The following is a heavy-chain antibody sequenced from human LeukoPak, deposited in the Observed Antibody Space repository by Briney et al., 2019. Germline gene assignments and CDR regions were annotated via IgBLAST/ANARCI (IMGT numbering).Heavy chain of an antibody. J-gene: IGHJ5*02. CDR2: IYPGDSDT. V-gene: IGHV5-51*01. CDR3: ARNRYGSGSYYNAFDP. D-gene: IGHD3-10*01. Sequence: GESLKISCKGSGYSFTTYWIGWVRQMSGKGLEWMGIIYPGDSDTRYSPSFQGQVTISADKSISTAYLQWSSLKASDTAMYYCARNRYGSGSYYNAFDPWGQGTLVTVSS. CDR1: GYSFTTYW.